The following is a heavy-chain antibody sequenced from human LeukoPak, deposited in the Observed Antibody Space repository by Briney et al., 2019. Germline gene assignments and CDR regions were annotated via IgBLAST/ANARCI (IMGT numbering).Heavy chain of an antibody. V-gene: IGHV3-33*06. CDR2: IWYDGSNK. CDR1: GFTFSSYG. J-gene: IGHJ4*02. D-gene: IGHD4-23*01. Sequence: GGSLRLSCAASGFTFSSYGMHWVRQAPGKGLEWVAVIWYDGSNKYYADSVKGRFTISRDNSKNTLYLQMNSLRAEGTAVYYCAKDLSPGGWATVAPIDYWGQGTLVTVSS. CDR3: AKDLSPGGWATVAPIDY.